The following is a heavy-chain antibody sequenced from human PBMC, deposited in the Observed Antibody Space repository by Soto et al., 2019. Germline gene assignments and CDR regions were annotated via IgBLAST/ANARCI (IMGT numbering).Heavy chain of an antibody. V-gene: IGHV4-4*02. CDR3: AISRGTTVNNYYYHYGMDV. CDR1: GGSLSSSSW. J-gene: IGHJ6*02. Sequence: SETLSLTCAVSGGSLSSSSWWSWVRQPPGKTLDWLGEIFYSGSTKYNPSLNSRVTISADQSKNQFSLKLSSVTAADTAVYYCAISRGTTVNNYYYHYGMDVWGQGTTVTVSS. CDR2: IFYSGST. D-gene: IGHD4-17*01.